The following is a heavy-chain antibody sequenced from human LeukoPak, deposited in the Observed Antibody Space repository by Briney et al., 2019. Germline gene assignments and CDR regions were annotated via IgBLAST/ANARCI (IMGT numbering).Heavy chain of an antibody. D-gene: IGHD3-10*01. V-gene: IGHV1-18*01. J-gene: IGHJ5*02. Sequence: GASVKVSCKASGYTFTSYGISWVRQAPGQGLEWMGWISAYNGNTNYAQKLQGRVTMTTDTSMSTAYMELSSLRSEDTAVYYCARGKVRGVKSRDWFDPWGQGTLVTVSS. CDR3: ARGKVRGVKSRDWFDP. CDR2: ISAYNGNT. CDR1: GYTFTSYG.